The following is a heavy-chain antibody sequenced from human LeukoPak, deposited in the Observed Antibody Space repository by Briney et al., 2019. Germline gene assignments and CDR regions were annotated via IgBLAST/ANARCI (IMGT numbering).Heavy chain of an antibody. V-gene: IGHV4-39*01. CDR3: ARQRSGYYYFNY. CDR1: GGSISSSSCY. Sequence: SETLSLTCTVSGGSISSSSCYWGWIRQPPGKGLEWIGSIYYSGSTYYNPSLKSRVTISVDTSKNQFSLKLSSVTAADTAVYYCARQRSGYYYFNYWGQGTLVTVSS. CDR2: IYYSGST. J-gene: IGHJ4*02. D-gene: IGHD3-22*01.